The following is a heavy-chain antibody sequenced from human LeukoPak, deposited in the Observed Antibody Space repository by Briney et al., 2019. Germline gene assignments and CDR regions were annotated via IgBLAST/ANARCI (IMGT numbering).Heavy chain of an antibody. Sequence: GGSLRLSCAASGFTFSSYGMHWVRQAPGKGLEWVAVISYDGSNKYYADSVKGRFTISRDNSKDTLYLQMNSLRAEVTAVYYCAKDQGRYYGSGSYWDYWGQGTLVTVSS. CDR3: AKDQGRYYGSGSYWDY. CDR1: GFTFSSYG. V-gene: IGHV3-30*18. D-gene: IGHD3-10*01. J-gene: IGHJ4*02. CDR2: ISYDGSNK.